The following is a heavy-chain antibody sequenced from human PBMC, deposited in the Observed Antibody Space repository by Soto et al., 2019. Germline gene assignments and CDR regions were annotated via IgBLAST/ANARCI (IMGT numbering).Heavy chain of an antibody. D-gene: IGHD6-6*01. Sequence: GGSLILSCAASGFTFSDYYMSWIRQAPGKGLEWVSYISSSSSYTKYADSVKGRFTVPRDNAKNSLYLQMNSLRAEDTAVYYCGRIGVAAPAGNYYGMDVWGQGTTVTVSS. CDR2: ISSSSSYT. J-gene: IGHJ6*02. V-gene: IGHV3-11*06. CDR3: GRIGVAAPAGNYYGMDV. CDR1: GFTFSDYY.